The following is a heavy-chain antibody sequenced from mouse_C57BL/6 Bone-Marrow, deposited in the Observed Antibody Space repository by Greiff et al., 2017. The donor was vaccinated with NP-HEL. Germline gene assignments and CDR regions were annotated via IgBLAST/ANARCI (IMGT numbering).Heavy chain of an antibody. CDR1: GYTFTDYN. J-gene: IGHJ1*03. CDR2: INPNNGGT. V-gene: IGHV1-18*01. D-gene: IGHD1-1*01. CDR3: AKGRGYGSSYRWYFDV. Sequence: EVQLQQSGPELVKPGASVKIPCKASGYTFTDYNMDWVKQSHGKSLEWIGDINPNNGGTIYNQKFKGKATLTVDKSSSTAYMELRSLTSEDTAVYYCAKGRGYGSSYRWYFDVWGTGTTVTVSS.